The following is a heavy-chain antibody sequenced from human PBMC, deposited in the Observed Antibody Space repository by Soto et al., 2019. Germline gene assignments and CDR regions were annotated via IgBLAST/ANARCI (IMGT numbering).Heavy chain of an antibody. J-gene: IGHJ4*02. CDR1: GGSISSYY. CDR3: ARGGVVTFLDY. Sequence: QVQLQESGPGLVKPSETLSLTCTVSGGSISSYYWSWIRQPPGKGLEWIGYIYYSGSTNYNPSLKSRVTISVDTSKNQFSLKLRSVTAADTAVYYCARGGVVTFLDYWGQGTLVTVSS. D-gene: IGHD2-21*02. V-gene: IGHV4-59*01. CDR2: IYYSGST.